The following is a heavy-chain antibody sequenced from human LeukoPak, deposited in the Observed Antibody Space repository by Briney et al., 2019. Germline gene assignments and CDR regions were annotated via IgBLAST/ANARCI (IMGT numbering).Heavy chain of an antibody. J-gene: IGHJ4*02. CDR1: GFTSSDHW. V-gene: IGHV3-7*01. Sequence: PGGSLRLSCGASGFTSSDHWMSWVRQAPGKGLEWVANIKEDGSEKYYVDSVRGRFTISRDNVKNSLHLQMNSLRVEDTAVYYCAQSGRSTFWYWGQGALVSVSS. CDR2: IKEDGSEK. D-gene: IGHD2/OR15-2a*01. CDR3: AQSGRSTFWY.